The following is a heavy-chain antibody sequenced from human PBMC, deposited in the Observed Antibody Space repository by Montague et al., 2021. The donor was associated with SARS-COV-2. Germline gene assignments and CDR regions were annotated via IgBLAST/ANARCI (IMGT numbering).Heavy chain of an antibody. CDR1: GGSISSSSYY. J-gene: IGHJ6*02. Sequence: TLSLTCTVSGGSISSSSYYWSWIRQHPGKGLEWIGYIDYSGSSYYNPSLKSRVTISVYTYKNQVYLKLSSVTAADTAVYYCARAAPWSFRDILTGYYYYDGIDLWGQGTTVTVSS. V-gene: IGHV4-31*03. CDR2: IDYSGSS. CDR3: ARAAPWSFRDILTGYYYYDGIDL. D-gene: IGHD3-9*01.